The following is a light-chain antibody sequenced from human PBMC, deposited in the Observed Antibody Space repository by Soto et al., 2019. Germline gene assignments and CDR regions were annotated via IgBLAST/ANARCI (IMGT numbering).Light chain of an antibody. Sequence: QSALTQPASVSGSPGQSTTISCTGTSSDVGGYNYVSWYQQHPGKAPKLIIYDVSDRPSGVSSRFSGSKSGYTASLTISGLRAEDEADYYCSSYTSSSTLVFGGGTKLTVL. CDR2: DVS. CDR1: SSDVGGYNY. V-gene: IGLV2-14*01. CDR3: SSYTSSSTLV. J-gene: IGLJ2*01.